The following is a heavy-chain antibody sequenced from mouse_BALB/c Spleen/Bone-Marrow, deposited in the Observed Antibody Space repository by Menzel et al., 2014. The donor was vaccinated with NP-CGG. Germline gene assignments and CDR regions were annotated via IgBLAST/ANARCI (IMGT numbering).Heavy chain of an antibody. J-gene: IGHJ1*01. CDR1: GFTFSSYA. V-gene: IGHV5-6-5*01. CDR3: ARGDYYGSSFYWYFDV. D-gene: IGHD1-1*01. CDR2: ISSGGST. Sequence: EVQRVESGGGLVKPGGSLKLSCAASGFTFSSYAMSWGRQTPEERLEWVASISSGGSTYCPDSVKGRFTISRDNARNILYLQMSSLRSEDTAMYYCARGDYYGSSFYWYFDVWGAGTTVTVSS.